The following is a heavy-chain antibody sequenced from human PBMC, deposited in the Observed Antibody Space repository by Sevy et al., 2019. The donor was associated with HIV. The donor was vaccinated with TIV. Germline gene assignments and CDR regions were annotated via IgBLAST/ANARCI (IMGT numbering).Heavy chain of an antibody. D-gene: IGHD6-6*01. J-gene: IGHJ6*03. CDR1: GYTFTSYG. CDR2: ISAYNGNT. Sequence: ASVKVSCKASGYTFTSYGISWVRQAPGQGLEWMGWISAYNGNTNYATKLQGRVTMTTDTSTSTAYMELRSLRSDDTAVYYCAREGAARPFSFVEYCYYMDVWGKGTTVTVSS. CDR3: AREGAARPFSFVEYCYYMDV. V-gene: IGHV1-18*01.